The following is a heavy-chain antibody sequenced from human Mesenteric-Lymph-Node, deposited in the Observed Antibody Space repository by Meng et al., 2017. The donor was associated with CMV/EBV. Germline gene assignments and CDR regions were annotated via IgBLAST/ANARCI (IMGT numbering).Heavy chain of an antibody. D-gene: IGHD6-13*01. Sequence: ASVKVSCKASGYTFTSYGISWVRQAPGQGLEWMGGITTYNGNTNYAQKLQGRVTMTTDTSTSTAYMELRSLRSDDTALYYCARDHRPYSSNNPVDCWGQGTLVTVSS. V-gene: IGHV1-18*01. CDR1: GYTFTSYG. CDR2: ITTYNGNT. J-gene: IGHJ4*02. CDR3: ARDHRPYSSNNPVDC.